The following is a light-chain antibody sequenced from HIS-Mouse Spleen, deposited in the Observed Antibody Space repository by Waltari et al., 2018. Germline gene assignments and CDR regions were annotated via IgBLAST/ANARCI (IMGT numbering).Light chain of an antibody. CDR2: EDS. Sequence: SYALTQPPSVSVSPGQTARITCPGDALPKKSASWYQQKSGQAPVLVIYEDSKRPSGIPERFSGSSSGTMATLTISGAQVEDEADYYCYSTDSSGNHRVFGGGTKLTVL. CDR1: ALPKKS. V-gene: IGLV3-10*01. CDR3: YSTDSSGNHRV. J-gene: IGLJ2*01.